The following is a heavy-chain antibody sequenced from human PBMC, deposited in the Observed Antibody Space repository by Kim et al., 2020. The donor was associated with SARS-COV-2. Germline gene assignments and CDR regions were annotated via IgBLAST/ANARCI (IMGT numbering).Heavy chain of an antibody. V-gene: IGHV4-4*06. Sequence: NPSHKSRVTMSVDTSKNQFSLKMNFLSAADTDVYYCARHQSPYYYYYMDVWGKGTTVTVSS. CDR3: ARHQSPYYYYYMDV. D-gene: IGHD2-2*01. J-gene: IGHJ6*03.